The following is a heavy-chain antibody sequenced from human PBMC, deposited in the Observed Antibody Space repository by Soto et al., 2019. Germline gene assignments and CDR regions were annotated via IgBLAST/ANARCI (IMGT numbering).Heavy chain of an antibody. Sequence: LRLSCTASGFTFSTYAMSWVRQAPGKGLEWVSTISDSGSTYYADSVKGRFTISRDNSKNTLYLEMNSLRAEDTAVYYCAKDKGGRYCSRTSCLYSFDYWGQGTLVTVSS. CDR2: ISDSGST. V-gene: IGHV3-23*01. J-gene: IGHJ4*02. CDR3: AKDKGGRYCSRTSCLYSFDY. CDR1: GFTFSTYA. D-gene: IGHD2-2*01.